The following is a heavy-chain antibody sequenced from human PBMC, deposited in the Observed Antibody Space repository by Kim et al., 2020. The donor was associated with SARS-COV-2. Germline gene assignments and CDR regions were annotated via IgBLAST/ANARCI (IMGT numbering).Heavy chain of an antibody. J-gene: IGHJ5*02. D-gene: IGHD2-8*01. Sequence: GGSLRLSCTVSGFNFTNYTMNWIRQAPGKGLEWVSDICSTRHTILYAESVKGRFTISRDNSKNSLYLQMSRLRAEDTAMYYCARDPMWGVTWFDPCGQG. V-gene: IGHV3-48*04. CDR2: ICSTRHTI. CDR1: GFNFTNYT. CDR3: ARDPMWGVTWFDP.